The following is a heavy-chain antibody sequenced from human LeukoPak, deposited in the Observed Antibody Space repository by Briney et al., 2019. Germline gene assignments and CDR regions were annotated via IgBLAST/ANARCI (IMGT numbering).Heavy chain of an antibody. CDR3: ARHVLAAAGWFDP. V-gene: IGHV4-34*01. CDR1: GGSFSGYY. Sequence: RPSETLSLTCAVYGGSFSGYYWSWIRQPPGKGLEWIGEINHSGSTNYNPSLKSRVTISVDTSKNQFSLKLSSVTAADTAVYYCARHVLAAAGWFDPWGQGTLVTVSS. D-gene: IGHD6-13*01. J-gene: IGHJ5*02. CDR2: INHSGST.